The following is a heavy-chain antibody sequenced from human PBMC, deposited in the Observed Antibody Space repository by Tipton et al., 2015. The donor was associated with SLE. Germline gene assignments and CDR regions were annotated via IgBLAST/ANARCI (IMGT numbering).Heavy chain of an antibody. J-gene: IGHJ3*01. CDR3: ARGMRYCSGGSCYGCSFDV. CDR1: GFTFSSYA. V-gene: IGHV4-38-2*01. D-gene: IGHD2-15*01. CDR2: IYHSGST. Sequence: LRLSCVASGFTFSSYAMSWVRQAPGTGLEWIAYIYHSGSTYYNPSLKSRVTISVDTSKNQFSLTLSSVTAADTAVYYCARGMRYCSGGSCYGCSFDVWGQGTMVTVSS.